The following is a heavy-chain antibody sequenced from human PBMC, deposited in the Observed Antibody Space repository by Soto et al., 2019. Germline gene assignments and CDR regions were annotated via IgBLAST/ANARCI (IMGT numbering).Heavy chain of an antibody. Sequence: PGGSLRLPCAASGFTFSSYWMHWVRPAPGKGLVWVSRINSDGSSTSYADSVKGRFTISRDNAKNTLYLQMNSLRAEDTAVYYCVRTSLVVAAATREDYWGQGTLVTVSS. CDR2: INSDGSST. D-gene: IGHD2-15*01. V-gene: IGHV3-74*01. CDR1: GFTFSSYW. CDR3: VRTSLVVAAATREDY. J-gene: IGHJ4*02.